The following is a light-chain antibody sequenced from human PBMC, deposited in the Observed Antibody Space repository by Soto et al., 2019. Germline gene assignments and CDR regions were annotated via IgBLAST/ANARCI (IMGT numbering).Light chain of an antibody. CDR1: QGIAPY. CDR3: KKYHSDPIT. CDR2: ATS. Sequence: DVQMTQSPSSLSASVGDRVTITCRASQGIAPYLAWFQQKPGKVPKLLIYATSTLQSGVPSRFSGSGSGTDFTLTISSLQPADVATYYCKKYHSDPITFGGGTKVEIK. J-gene: IGKJ4*01. V-gene: IGKV1-27*01.